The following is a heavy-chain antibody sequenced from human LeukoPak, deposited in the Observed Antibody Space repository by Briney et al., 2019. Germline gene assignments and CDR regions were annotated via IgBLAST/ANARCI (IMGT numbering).Heavy chain of an antibody. CDR1: GFTFNNYW. V-gene: IGHV3-7*03. Sequence: GGSLRLSCAASGFTFNNYWMTWVRQAPGKGLEWVANIKQDESEKYYVDSVKGRFTISRDNAKNSLYLQMNSLRAEDTALYYCAKDMDSSSWSYYGMDVWGQGTTVTVSS. CDR3: AKDMDSSSWSYYGMDV. J-gene: IGHJ6*02. D-gene: IGHD6-13*01. CDR2: IKQDESEK.